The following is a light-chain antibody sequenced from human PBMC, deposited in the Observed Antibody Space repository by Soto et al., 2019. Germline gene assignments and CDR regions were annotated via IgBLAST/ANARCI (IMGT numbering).Light chain of an antibody. CDR3: QQYGSSPPWT. V-gene: IGKV3-20*01. CDR2: DAS. CDR1: QSVTSTY. J-gene: IGKJ1*01. Sequence: VAVAHTPVTFSVSPKERATLSCRASQSVTSTYLAWYQQKPGQAPRLLIYDASNRATGIPDRFSGSGSGTDFTLTISRLESEDFAVYYCQQYGSSPPWTFGQGTKVDIK.